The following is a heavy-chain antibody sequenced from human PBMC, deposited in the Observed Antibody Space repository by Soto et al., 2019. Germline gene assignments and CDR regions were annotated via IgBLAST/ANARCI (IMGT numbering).Heavy chain of an antibody. D-gene: IGHD5-12*01. Sequence: PGGSLRLSCAASGFTFDDYAMHWVRQAPGKGLEWVSGISWNSGSIGYADSVKGRFTISRDNAKNSLYLQMNSLRAEDTALYYCVGQKRLLDYWGQGTLVTVSS. CDR2: ISWNSGSI. V-gene: IGHV3-9*01. CDR1: GFTFDDYA. J-gene: IGHJ4*02. CDR3: VGQKRLLDY.